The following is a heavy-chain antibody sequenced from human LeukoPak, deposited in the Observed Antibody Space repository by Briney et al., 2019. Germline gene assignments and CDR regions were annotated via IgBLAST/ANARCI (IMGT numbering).Heavy chain of an antibody. V-gene: IGHV3-66*01. D-gene: IGHD3-10*01. CDR1: GFTFSSYA. CDR2: IYSGGST. J-gene: IGHJ5*02. CDR3: ARDGPSGGFDP. Sequence: GGSLRLSCAASGFTFSSYAMSWVRQAPGKGLEWVSVIYSGGSTYYADSVKGRFTISRDNSKNTLYLQMNSLRAEDTAVYYCARDGPSGGFDPWGQGTLVTVSS.